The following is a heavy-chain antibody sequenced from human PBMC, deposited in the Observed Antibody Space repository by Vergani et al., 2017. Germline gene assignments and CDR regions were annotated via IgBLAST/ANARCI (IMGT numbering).Heavy chain of an antibody. D-gene: IGHD3-10*01. CDR3: ARDPVDVVRGPEGELDP. CDR1: GYTFTSYG. J-gene: IGHJ5*02. V-gene: IGHV1-18*01. CDR2: ISAYNGNT. Sequence: QVQLVQSGAEVKKPGASVKVSCKASGYTFTSYGISWVRQAPGQGLEWMGWISAYNGNTNYAQKLQGRVTMTTDTSTSTAYMELRSLRSDDTAVYYWARDPVDVVRGPEGELDPWGQGTLVTVSS.